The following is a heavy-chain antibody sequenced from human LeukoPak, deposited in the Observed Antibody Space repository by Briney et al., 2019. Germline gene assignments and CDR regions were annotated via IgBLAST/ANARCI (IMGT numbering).Heavy chain of an antibody. CDR3: AKSDCASDGCKLLNY. Sequence: GGSLRLSCAASGFTVSSNYMSWVRQAPGKGLEWVSSINGSGDATKYADSVMGRFTISRDNSKNTLSLQMNSLRDEDTAVYYCAKSDCASDGCKLLNYWGQGTLVTASS. V-gene: IGHV3-23*01. J-gene: IGHJ4*02. CDR1: GFTVSSNY. D-gene: IGHD1-26*01. CDR2: INGSGDAT.